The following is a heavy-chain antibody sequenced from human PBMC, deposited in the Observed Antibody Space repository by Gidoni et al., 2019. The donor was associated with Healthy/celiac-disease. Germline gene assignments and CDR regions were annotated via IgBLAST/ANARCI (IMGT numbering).Heavy chain of an antibody. CDR1: GGSISSSSYY. J-gene: IGHJ4*02. Sequence: QLQLQESGPGLVTPSETLSLTCTVSGGSISSSSYYWGWIRQPPGKGLEWIGSIYYSGSTYYNPSLKSRVTISVDTSKNQFSLKLSSVTAADTAGYYCARLSASSPDYWGQGTLVTVSS. CDR3: ARLSASSPDY. D-gene: IGHD3-10*01. V-gene: IGHV4-39*01. CDR2: IYYSGST.